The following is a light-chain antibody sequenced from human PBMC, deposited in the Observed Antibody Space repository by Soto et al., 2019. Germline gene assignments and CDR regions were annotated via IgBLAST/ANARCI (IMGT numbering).Light chain of an antibody. J-gene: IGKJ2*01. V-gene: IGKV3-20*01. CDR2: GAS. CDR1: QSVSSSY. CDR3: PPHGSSPYT. Sequence: EIVLTQSPGTLSLSPGERATLSCRASQSVSSSYLAWYQQKPGQAPRLLIYGASSRATGIPDRFSGSGSGKDFTITINRIELEDVAVYHCPPHGSSPYTFGQGTKLEI.